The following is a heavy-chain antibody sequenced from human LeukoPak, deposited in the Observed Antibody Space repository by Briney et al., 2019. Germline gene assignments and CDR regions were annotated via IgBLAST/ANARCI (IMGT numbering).Heavy chain of an antibody. Sequence: PGGSLRLSCAASGFTFSGYAMSWVRQAPGKGLEWVSAISGSGGSTYYADSVKGRFTISRDNSKNTLYLQMNSLRAEDTAVYYCAKSGYCSSTSCFNFDYWGQGTLVTVSS. CDR3: AKSGYCSSTSCFNFDY. V-gene: IGHV3-23*01. D-gene: IGHD2-2*01. CDR2: ISGSGGST. CDR1: GFTFSGYA. J-gene: IGHJ4*02.